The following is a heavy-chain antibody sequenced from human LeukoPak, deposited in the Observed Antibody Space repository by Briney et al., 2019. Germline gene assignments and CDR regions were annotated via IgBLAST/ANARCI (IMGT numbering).Heavy chain of an antibody. CDR3: ARAVTGTSLVDV. J-gene: IGHJ4*02. CDR2: ISYTGST. Sequence: SETLSLTCTVSGGSIGGDHWSWIRQAPGKGLEWIGYISYTGSTSYNPSLRSRVTISLNTPKNQFSLRLTSVTAADTAVYYCARAVTGTSLVDVWGQGTLVAVSS. V-gene: IGHV4-59*08. D-gene: IGHD6-19*01. CDR1: GGSIGGDH.